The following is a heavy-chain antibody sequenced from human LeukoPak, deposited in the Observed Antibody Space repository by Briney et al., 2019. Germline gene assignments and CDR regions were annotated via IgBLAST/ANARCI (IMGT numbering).Heavy chain of an antibody. CDR2: ISSSGSTI. V-gene: IGHV3-48*04. CDR3: ARERYYYGSGRPNWFDP. Sequence: GGSLRLSCAASGFTFSSYSMNWVRQAPGKGLEWVSYISSSGSTIYYADSVKGRFTISRDNAKNSLYLQMNSLRAEDTAVYYCARERYYYGSGRPNWFDPWGQGTLVTVSS. CDR1: GFTFSSYS. D-gene: IGHD3-10*01. J-gene: IGHJ5*02.